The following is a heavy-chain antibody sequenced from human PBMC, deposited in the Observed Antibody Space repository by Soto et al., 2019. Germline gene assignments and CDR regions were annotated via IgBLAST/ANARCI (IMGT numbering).Heavy chain of an antibody. CDR3: ARHLPVAYPNANWFAP. J-gene: IGHJ5*02. CDR2: ISYSGKT. Sequence: ASETLSLTCTVSNGSIDNTAFFWNWIRQHPGRGLEWIGYISYSGKTFYNPSLQSRVSMSLDTSTNQFSLKLSSVTAADTAVYFCARHLPVAYPNANWFAPWGRGPLVTVPS. V-gene: IGHV4-31*03. CDR1: NGSIDNTAFF.